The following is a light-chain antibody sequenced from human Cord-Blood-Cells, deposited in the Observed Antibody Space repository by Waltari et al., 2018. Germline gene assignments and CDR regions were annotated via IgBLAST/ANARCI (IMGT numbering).Light chain of an antibody. CDR1: QSISSY. Sequence: DIQMTQSPSSLSASVGDRVTITCRASQSISSYLNWYQQKPGTDPKLLIYAASSLQSGVPSRFSGSGSVTDFTLTISSLQPEDFSTYYCQQSYSTPTFGGGTKVEIK. CDR2: AAS. J-gene: IGKJ4*01. V-gene: IGKV1-39*01. CDR3: QQSYSTPT.